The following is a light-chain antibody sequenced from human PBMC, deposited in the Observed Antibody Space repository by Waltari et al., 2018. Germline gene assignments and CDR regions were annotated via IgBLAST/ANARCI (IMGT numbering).Light chain of an antibody. J-gene: IGKJ1*01. V-gene: IGKV3-15*01. CDR3: QQYNNWPPWT. Sequence: EIVMTQSPATLSVSPGARATLSCRASQSVRSNLAWYQQKPGQAPRLLIYGASTRATGIPARFSGSGSGTEFTLNISSLHSEDFAVYYCQQYNNWPPWTFGQGTKVEIK. CDR1: QSVRSN. CDR2: GAS.